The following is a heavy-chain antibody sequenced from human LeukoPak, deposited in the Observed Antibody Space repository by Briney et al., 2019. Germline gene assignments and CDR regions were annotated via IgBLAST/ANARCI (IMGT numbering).Heavy chain of an antibody. CDR2: ISGSGGST. CDR3: AKEIHVEMATIQSFDY. CDR1: GFTVSSNY. Sequence: SGGSLRLSCAASGFTVSSNYMSWVRQAPGMGLEWVSAISGSGGSTYYADSVKGRFTISRDNSKNTLYLQMNSLRAEDTAVYYCAKEIHVEMATIQSFDYWGQGTLVTVSS. D-gene: IGHD5-24*01. V-gene: IGHV3-23*01. J-gene: IGHJ4*02.